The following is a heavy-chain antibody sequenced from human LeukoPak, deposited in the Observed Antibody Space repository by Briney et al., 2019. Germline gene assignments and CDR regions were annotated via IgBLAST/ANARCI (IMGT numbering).Heavy chain of an antibody. J-gene: IGHJ4*02. CDR3: AREEYGNHYFDY. CDR1: GFTFSDYG. V-gene: IGHV3-30*03. D-gene: IGHD4-11*01. CDR2: ISYDGSNK. Sequence: GGSLRLSCAASGFTFSDYGMHWVRQAPGKGLEWVAVISYDGSNKYYADSVKGQFTISRDNSKNTLYLQMNSLRAEDTAVYYCAREEYGNHYFDYWGQGTLVTVSS.